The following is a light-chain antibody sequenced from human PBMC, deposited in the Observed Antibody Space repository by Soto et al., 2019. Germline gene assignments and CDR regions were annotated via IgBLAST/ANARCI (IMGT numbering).Light chain of an antibody. J-gene: IGKJ1*01. CDR2: DAS. Sequence: DIQMTQSPSTLSASVGDRVTITCRASQSISSWLAWYQQKPGKAPKLLIYDASSLESGVPSRFSGSGSGTEFTLTISSLQPDDLATYYCQQYNSYSSRTFGQGTKVEIK. CDR1: QSISSW. V-gene: IGKV1-5*01. CDR3: QQYNSYSSRT.